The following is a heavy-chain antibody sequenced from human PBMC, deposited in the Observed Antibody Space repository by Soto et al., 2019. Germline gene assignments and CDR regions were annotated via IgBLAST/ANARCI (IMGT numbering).Heavy chain of an antibody. Sequence: PGGSLRISCAASGFTFSSYAMHWVRQAPGKGLEWVAVISYDGSNKYYADSVKGRFTISRDNSKNTLYLQMNSLRAEDTAVYYCARESLEYSSSLGFFDYWGQGTLVTVSS. CDR2: ISYDGSNK. V-gene: IGHV3-30-3*01. D-gene: IGHD6-6*01. CDR1: GFTFSSYA. CDR3: ARESLEYSSSLGFFDY. J-gene: IGHJ4*02.